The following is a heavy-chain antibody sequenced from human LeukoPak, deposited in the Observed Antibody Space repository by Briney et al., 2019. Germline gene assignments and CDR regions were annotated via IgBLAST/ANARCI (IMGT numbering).Heavy chain of an antibody. D-gene: IGHD2-2*02. CDR2: IYYSGST. CDR3: AGSYTYYYYYYMNV. J-gene: IGHJ6*03. V-gene: IGHV4-59*01. Sequence: SETLSLTCTVSGGSISSYYWSWIRQPPGKGLGWIGYIYYSGSTKYNPSLKSRVTISVDTSKNHFSLKLSSVTAADTAVYYCAGSYTYYYYYYMNVWDKGTTVTISS. CDR1: GGSISSYY.